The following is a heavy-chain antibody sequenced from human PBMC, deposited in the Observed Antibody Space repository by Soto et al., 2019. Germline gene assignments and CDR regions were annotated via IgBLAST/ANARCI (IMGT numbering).Heavy chain of an antibody. J-gene: IGHJ5*02. V-gene: IGHV5-51*01. CDR3: ARGYCTTTICDPWFDP. CDR2: IYPGDSYT. D-gene: IGHD2-2*01. Sequence: KSLKISCKGSGYSFTSYWIRLVLHMPLICLEWMGSIYPGDSYTKYSPSFQGQVTISADKSISTVYLQWSSLKASDTAIYYCARGYCTTTICDPWFDPWGQGTLVTVPS. CDR1: GYSFTSYW.